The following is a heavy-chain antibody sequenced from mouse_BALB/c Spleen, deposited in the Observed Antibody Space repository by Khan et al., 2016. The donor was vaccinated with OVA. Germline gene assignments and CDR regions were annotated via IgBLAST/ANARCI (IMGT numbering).Heavy chain of an antibody. CDR3: GRLGSTSGTTFVY. V-gene: IGHV1-7*01. CDR1: GYTFANYW. Sequence: QVQLKQSGAELAKPGASVKMSCKASGYTFANYWMHWVKQRPGQGLDWIGYINPSTGYTDYNQKFKDKATLTADKSSSTAYMQLSSLTSEDSAVYYGGRLGSTSGTTFVYWGQGTTLTVSS. D-gene: IGHD1-1*01. CDR2: INPSTGYT. J-gene: IGHJ2*01.